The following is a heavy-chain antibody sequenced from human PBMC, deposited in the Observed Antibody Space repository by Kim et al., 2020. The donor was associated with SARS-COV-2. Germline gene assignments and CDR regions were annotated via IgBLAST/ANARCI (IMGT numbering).Heavy chain of an antibody. V-gene: IGHV6-1*01. CDR3: ARGKLVAVADYFDY. D-gene: IGHD6-19*01. Sequence: AVSVKSRITINPDTSKNQFSLQLNSVTPEDTAVDYCARGKLVAVADYFDYWGQGTLVTVSS. J-gene: IGHJ4*02.